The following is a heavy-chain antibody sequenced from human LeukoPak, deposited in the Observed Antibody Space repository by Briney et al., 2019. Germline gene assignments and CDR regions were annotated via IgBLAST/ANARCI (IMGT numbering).Heavy chain of an antibody. CDR2: IHTSGST. Sequence: SETLSLTCTVSGGSISSYYWSWIRQPAGKGLEWIGRIHTSGSTNYNPSLKSRVTMSGDTSKNQLSLKLSSVTAADTAVYYCARRARPGSSGYSYYFDYWGQGTLVTVSS. D-gene: IGHD3-22*01. J-gene: IGHJ4*02. V-gene: IGHV4-4*07. CDR3: ARRARPGSSGYSYYFDY. CDR1: GGSISSYY.